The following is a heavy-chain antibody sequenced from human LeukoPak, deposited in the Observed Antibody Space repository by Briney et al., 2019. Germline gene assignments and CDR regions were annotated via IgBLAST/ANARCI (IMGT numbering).Heavy chain of an antibody. J-gene: IGHJ4*02. V-gene: IGHV1-24*01. CDR3: ATASPRGYDSSGYYRGFDY. D-gene: IGHD3-22*01. CDR2: FDPEDGET. CDR1: GYTLTELS. Sequence: ASVKVSCKVSGYTLTELSMHWVRQAPGKGLEWMGGFDPEDGETIYAQKFQGRVTMTEDTSTDTAYMELSGLRSEDTAVYYCATASPRGYDSSGYYRGFDYWGQGTLVTVSS.